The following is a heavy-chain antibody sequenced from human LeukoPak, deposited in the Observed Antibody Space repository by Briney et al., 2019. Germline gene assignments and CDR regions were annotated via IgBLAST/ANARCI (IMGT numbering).Heavy chain of an antibody. CDR2: IYYSGST. V-gene: IGHV4-59*01. Sequence: PSETLSLTCTVSGGSISSYYWSWIRQPPGKGLEWIGYIYYSGSTNYNPSLKSRVTISVDTSKNQFSLKLSSVTAADMAVYYCARGALRGDFWSGPIDGFDYWGQGTLVTVSS. J-gene: IGHJ4*02. CDR3: ARGALRGDFWSGPIDGFDY. CDR1: GGSISSYY. D-gene: IGHD3-3*01.